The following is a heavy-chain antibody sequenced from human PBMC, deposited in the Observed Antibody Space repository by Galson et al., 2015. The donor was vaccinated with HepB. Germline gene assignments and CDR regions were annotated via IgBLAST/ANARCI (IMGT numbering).Heavy chain of an antibody. CDR3: AREVYSSSGYPLDS. J-gene: IGHJ4*02. V-gene: IGHV3-30-3*01. Sequence: SLRLSCAASGFTFSSYAMHWVRQAPGKGLEWVAVISYDGTNKYYAACVEGRLTIARDNSRSTLFLQMNSLRAEDTAVYYCAREVYSSSGYPLDSGGQGTLVTVSS. CDR2: ISYDGTNK. CDR1: GFTFSSYA. D-gene: IGHD6-13*01.